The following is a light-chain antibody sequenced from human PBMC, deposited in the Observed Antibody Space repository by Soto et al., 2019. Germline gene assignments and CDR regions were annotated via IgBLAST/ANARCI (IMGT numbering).Light chain of an antibody. Sequence: EIVLTHSPGTLSLSPGERIPLXWMASQSVSSSYLAWYQQKPGQAPRLLIYGASSRATGIPDRFSGSGSGTDFTLTISSLQSEDFAVYHCQQYNNWPRTFGQGTKVDTK. CDR3: QQYNNWPRT. CDR1: QSVSSSY. CDR2: GAS. J-gene: IGKJ1*01. V-gene: IGKV3-20*01.